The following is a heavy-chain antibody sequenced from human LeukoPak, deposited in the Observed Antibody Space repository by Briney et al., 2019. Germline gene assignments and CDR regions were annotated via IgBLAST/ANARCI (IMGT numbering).Heavy chain of an antibody. J-gene: IGHJ4*02. CDR1: GFTFSSWW. V-gene: IGHV3-74*01. D-gene: IGHD6-19*01. CDR3: ARAAVGVAVGY. Sequence: GGSLRLSCAASGFTFSSWWMHWVRQAPRKGLAWVSRINTDGSSTSYADSVKGRFAIARDNAKNTLYLQMNSLRAEDTAVYYCARAAVGVAVGYWGQGTLVTVSS. CDR2: INTDGSST.